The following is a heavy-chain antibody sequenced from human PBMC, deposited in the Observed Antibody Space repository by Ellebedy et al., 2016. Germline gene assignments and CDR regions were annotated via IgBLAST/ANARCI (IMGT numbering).Heavy chain of an antibody. CDR1: GYTFTSYY. CDR3: ARDRTVDTAMARPVDGMDV. V-gene: IGHV1-69*04. J-gene: IGHJ6*02. Sequence: ASVKVSCKASGYTFTSYYMHWVRQAPGQGLEWMGRIIPILGIANYAQKFQGRVTITADKSTSTAYMELSSLRSEDTAVYYCARDRTVDTAMARPVDGMDVWGQGTTVTVSS. D-gene: IGHD5-18*01. CDR2: IIPILGIA.